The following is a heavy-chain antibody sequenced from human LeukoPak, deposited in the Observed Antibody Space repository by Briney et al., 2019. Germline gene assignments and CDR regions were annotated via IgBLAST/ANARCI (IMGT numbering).Heavy chain of an antibody. V-gene: IGHV3-53*04. J-gene: IGHJ4*02. Sequence: GGSLRLSCAASGFTFSSCAMSWVRQAPGKGLEWVSVIYSGGSTYYADSVKGRFTISRHNSKNTLYLQMNSLRAEDTAVYYCARGATYYDSSGYDPQGYWGQGTLVTVSS. CDR2: IYSGGST. CDR3: ARGATYYDSSGYDPQGY. D-gene: IGHD3-22*01. CDR1: GFTFSSCA.